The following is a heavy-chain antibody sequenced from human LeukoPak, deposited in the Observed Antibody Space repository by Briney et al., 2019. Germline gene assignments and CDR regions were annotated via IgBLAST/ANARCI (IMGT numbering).Heavy chain of an antibody. J-gene: IGHJ4*02. Sequence: GGSLRLSCVASGFTFSNNWMHWVRQAPGKGLVWVSRIKGDGSSTSYADFVKGRFTVSRDNAKNTLFLQMNSLRVEDTAVYYCVRDGVGAPPFDYWGQGALVTVSS. CDR2: IKGDGSST. D-gene: IGHD1-26*01. V-gene: IGHV3-74*01. CDR3: VRDGVGAPPFDY. CDR1: GFTFSNNW.